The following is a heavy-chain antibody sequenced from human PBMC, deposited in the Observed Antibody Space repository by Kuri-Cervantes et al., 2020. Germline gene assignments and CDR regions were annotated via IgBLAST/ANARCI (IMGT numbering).Heavy chain of an antibody. CDR3: ARDYYGMDV. J-gene: IGHJ6*02. CDR2: IWYDGSNK. CDR1: GFTFSSYG. Sequence: GGSLRLSCAAPGFTFSSYGMHWVRQAPGKGLEWVAVIWYDGSNKYYADSVKGRFTISRDNSKNTLYLQMNSLRAEDTAVYYCARDYYGMDVWGQGTTVTVSS. V-gene: IGHV3-33*01.